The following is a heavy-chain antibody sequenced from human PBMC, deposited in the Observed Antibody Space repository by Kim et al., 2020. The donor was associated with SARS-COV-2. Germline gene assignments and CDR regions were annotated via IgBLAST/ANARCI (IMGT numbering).Heavy chain of an antibody. Sequence: ASVKVSCKTSGHIFTSDSIHWVRQAPGQGLEWMGGIDCGNGNTIYSQKFQGRVTFTTDTSASTAYMELSFLRSEDSAVYYCLGGFYFDYWGQGTLFTVSS. J-gene: IGHJ4*02. CDR1: GHIFTSDS. V-gene: IGHV1-3*01. CDR2: IDCGNGNT. D-gene: IGHD3-16*01. CDR3: LGGFYFDY.